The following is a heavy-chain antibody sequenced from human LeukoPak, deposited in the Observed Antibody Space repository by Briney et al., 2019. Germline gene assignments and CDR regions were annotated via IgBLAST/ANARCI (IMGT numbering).Heavy chain of an antibody. V-gene: IGHV4-59*08. CDR1: GVSISNFY. Sequence: SETLSLTCSVSGVSISNFYWTWIRQSPGKGLEWMGHIYYRGTTEYNPSLGRRVTISLDTSKNQFSLKLSSVTAADTAVYYCARCPQDWSEYYYMGVWGKGTTVTVSS. CDR2: IYYRGTT. J-gene: IGHJ6*03. CDR3: ARCPQDWSEYYYMGV. D-gene: IGHD3-9*01.